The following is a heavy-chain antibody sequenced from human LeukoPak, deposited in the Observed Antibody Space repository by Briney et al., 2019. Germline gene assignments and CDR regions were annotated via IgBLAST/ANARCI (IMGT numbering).Heavy chain of an antibody. CDR3: ARGYSFFDL. CDR2: IQEHGGEK. Sequence: GGSLRLSCAASGFTFSNYWMSWVRQAPGKGLEWVANIQEHGGEKNYVDSVKGRFTISRDNVKNSLHLQMNSLRVEDTAVYYWARGYSFFDLWGQGTLVTVSS. CDR1: GFTFSNYW. D-gene: IGHD5-18*01. V-gene: IGHV3-7*01. J-gene: IGHJ4*02.